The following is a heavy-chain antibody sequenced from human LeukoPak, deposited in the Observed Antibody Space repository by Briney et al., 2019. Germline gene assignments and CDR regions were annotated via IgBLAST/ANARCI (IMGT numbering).Heavy chain of an antibody. CDR2: ISYDGSNK. CDR1: GFTFSSYA. CDR3: ARARNYYDSSGYYVEGQYYFDY. D-gene: IGHD3-22*01. J-gene: IGHJ4*02. V-gene: IGHV3-30*04. Sequence: GRSLRLSCAASGFTFSSYAMQWVRQAPGKGLGWVAVISYDGSNKYYADSVKGRFTISRDNSKNTLYLQMNSLRAEDTAVYYCARARNYYDSSGYYVEGQYYFDYWGQGTLVTVSS.